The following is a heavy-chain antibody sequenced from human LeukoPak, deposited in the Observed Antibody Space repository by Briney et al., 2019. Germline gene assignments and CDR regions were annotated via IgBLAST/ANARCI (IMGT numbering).Heavy chain of an antibody. CDR3: ARPSRDETMVRGVMTPRGY. J-gene: IGHJ4*02. CDR1: GYSFTSYW. CDR2: IYPGDSDT. V-gene: IGHV5-51*01. Sequence: PGESLKISCKGSGYSFTSYWIGWVRQMPGKGLEWMGIIYPGDSDTRYSPSFQGQVTISADKSISTAYLQWSSLKASDTAMYYCARPSRDETMVRGVMTPRGYWGQGTLVTVSS. D-gene: IGHD3-10*01.